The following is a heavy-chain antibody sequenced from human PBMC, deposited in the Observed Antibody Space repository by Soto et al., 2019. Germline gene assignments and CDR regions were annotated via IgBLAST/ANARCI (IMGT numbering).Heavy chain of an antibody. V-gene: IGHV3-30-3*01. CDR2: ISYDGSNK. CDR1: GFTFSSYA. CDR3: ASPIPCSGGRCYHP. J-gene: IGHJ4*02. D-gene: IGHD2-15*01. Sequence: QVPLVESGGGVVQPGRSLRLSCAASGFTFSSYAMHWVRQAPGKGLEWVAVISYDGSNKYYADSVKGRFTISRDNSKTTLYLQMNSLRAEDTAVYYCASPIPCSGGRCYHPGGQGTLVTVSS.